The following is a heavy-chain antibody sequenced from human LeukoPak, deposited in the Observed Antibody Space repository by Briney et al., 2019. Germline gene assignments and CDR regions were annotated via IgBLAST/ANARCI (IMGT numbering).Heavy chain of an antibody. CDR2: ISGSGGST. D-gene: IGHD5-18*01. CDR3: TKRTIWLPFDY. V-gene: IGHV3-23*01. J-gene: IGHJ4*02. CDR1: GFTFSNYA. Sequence: GGSLRLSCAASGFTFSNYAMSWARQAPGKGLEWVSAISGSGGSTYYADSVKGRFTISRDNSKNTLYLQMNGLRAEDTAVYYCTKRTIWLPFDYWGQGTLVTVSS.